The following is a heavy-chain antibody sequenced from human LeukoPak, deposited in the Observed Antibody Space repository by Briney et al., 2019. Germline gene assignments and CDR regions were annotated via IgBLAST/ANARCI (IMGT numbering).Heavy chain of an antibody. J-gene: IGHJ6*03. CDR2: ISYDGSNK. CDR3: AKSPYYYYYMDV. Sequence: GGSLRLSCAASGFTFSSYGMRWVRQAPGKGLEWVAVISYDGSNKYYADSVKGRFTISRDNSKNTLYLQMNSLRAEDTAVYYCAKSPYYYYYMDVWGKGTTVTISS. V-gene: IGHV3-30*18. CDR1: GFTFSSYG.